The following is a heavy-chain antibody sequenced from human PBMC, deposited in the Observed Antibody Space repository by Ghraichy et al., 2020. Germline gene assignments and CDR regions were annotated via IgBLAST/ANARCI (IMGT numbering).Heavy chain of an antibody. D-gene: IGHD6-19*01. CDR2: VHTSVSP. CDR3: AGSSGWPPSRIDV. V-gene: IGHV4-4*07. J-gene: IGHJ6*02. Sequence: SETLSLTCTVSTGSISHYFWSWIRQPAGKGLEWMGRVHTSVSPKYNPSLTSRVSMSVDTSKHHVSLNLTSVTAADTAVYYCAGSSGWPPSRIDVWGQGTTITVSS. CDR1: TGSISHYF.